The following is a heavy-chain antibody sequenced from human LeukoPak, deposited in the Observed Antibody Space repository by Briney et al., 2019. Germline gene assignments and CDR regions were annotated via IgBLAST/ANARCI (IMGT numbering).Heavy chain of an antibody. Sequence: GASVKVSCKASGYTFTSYDINWVRQATGQGLEWMGWMNPNSGNTGYAQRFQGRVTMTRNTSISTAYMELSSLRSEDTAVYYCARGRGKNHYYYGKDVWGQGTTVTVSS. D-gene: IGHD3-16*01. CDR3: ARGRGKNHYYYGKDV. CDR2: MNPNSGNT. CDR1: GYTFTSYD. V-gene: IGHV1-8*01. J-gene: IGHJ6*02.